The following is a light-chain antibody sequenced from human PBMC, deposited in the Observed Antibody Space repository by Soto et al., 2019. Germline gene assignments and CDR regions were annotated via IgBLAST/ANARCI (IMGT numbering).Light chain of an antibody. J-gene: IGKJ5*01. CDR2: AAS. Sequence: DIQMTQSPPSMSASVGDRVTITCRASQDISSWLAWYQQKPGKAPELLIYAASTLQSGVPSRFSGSGSGTHFTLTISSQQPEDFATYYCQQSNSFPFTFGQGTRLEIK. CDR3: QQSNSFPFT. CDR1: QDISSW. V-gene: IGKV1-12*02.